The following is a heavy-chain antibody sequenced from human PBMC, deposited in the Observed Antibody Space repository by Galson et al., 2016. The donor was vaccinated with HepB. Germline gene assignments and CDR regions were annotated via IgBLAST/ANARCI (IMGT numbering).Heavy chain of an antibody. J-gene: IGHJ4*02. Sequence: SLRLSCAASGFTFSSSSMSWVRQAPGKGLEWVSSIDGKDDTTYYADSVKGRFTISSDSSKNILSLQMNSLRAEDTAVYYCAKEKGLGWFGGGSDSWGQGTRVTVSS. CDR2: IDGKDDTT. CDR1: GFTFSSSS. V-gene: IGHV3-23*01. D-gene: IGHD3-10*01. CDR3: AKEKGLGWFGGGSDS.